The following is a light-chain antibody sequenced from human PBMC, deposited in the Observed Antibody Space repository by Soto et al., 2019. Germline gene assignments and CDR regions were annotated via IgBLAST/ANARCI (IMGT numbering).Light chain of an antibody. Sequence: QSALTQPASVSGSPGQSITISCTGTTSDVGGYNYVSWYQQHPGKAPKLMIYDVSNWPSGIPSRFSGSKSGNTASLTISGLQPEDEADYYCSSYSGSSFVLFGGGTTVTVL. J-gene: IGLJ2*01. CDR2: DVS. CDR1: TSDVGGYNY. CDR3: SSYSGSSFVL. V-gene: IGLV2-14*01.